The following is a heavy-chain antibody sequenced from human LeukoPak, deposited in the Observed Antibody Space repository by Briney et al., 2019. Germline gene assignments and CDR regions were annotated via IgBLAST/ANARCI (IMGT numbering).Heavy chain of an antibody. J-gene: IGHJ4*02. CDR1: GGSISSYY. V-gene: IGHV4-59*12. Sequence: PSETLSLTCTVSGGSISSYYWSWIRQPPGKGLEWIGYIYHSGSTNYNPSLKSRVTISVDKSKNQFSLKLSSVTAADTAVYYCARLTSQPGSSWTPFDYWGQGTLVTVSS. D-gene: IGHD6-13*01. CDR2: IYHSGST. CDR3: ARLTSQPGSSWTPFDY.